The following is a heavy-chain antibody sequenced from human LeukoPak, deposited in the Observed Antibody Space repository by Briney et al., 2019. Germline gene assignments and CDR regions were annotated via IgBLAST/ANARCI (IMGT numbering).Heavy chain of an antibody. V-gene: IGHV1-24*01. CDR2: FDPEDGET. CDR3: ARGATIVLGYFDY. CDR1: GYTLTELS. J-gene: IGHJ4*02. D-gene: IGHD5-12*01. Sequence: ASVKVSCKVSGYTLTELSMHWVRQAPGKGLEWMGGFDPEDGETIYAQKFQGRVTMTRDTSTSTVYMELSSLRSEDTAVYYCARGATIVLGYFDYWGQGTLVTVSS.